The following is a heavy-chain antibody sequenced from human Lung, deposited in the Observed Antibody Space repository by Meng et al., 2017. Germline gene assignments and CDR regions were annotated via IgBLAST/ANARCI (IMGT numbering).Heavy chain of an antibody. Sequence: QLHLQQWGAGLLKPSATLSLTWFVSGWSFSDYYWSWIRQPPGKGLEWIGEINHSGSTNYNPSLESRATISVDTSQNNLSLKLSSVTAADSAVYYCARGPTTMAHDFDYWGQGTLVTVSS. V-gene: IGHV4-34*01. CDR1: GWSFSDYY. CDR3: ARGPTTMAHDFDY. D-gene: IGHD4-11*01. CDR2: INHSGST. J-gene: IGHJ4*02.